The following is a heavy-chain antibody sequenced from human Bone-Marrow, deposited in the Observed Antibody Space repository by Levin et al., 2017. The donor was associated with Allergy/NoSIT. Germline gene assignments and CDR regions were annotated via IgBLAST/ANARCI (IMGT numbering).Heavy chain of an antibody. V-gene: IGHV3-23*01. Sequence: GESLKISCAASGFTFSSYAMSWVRQAPGKGLEWVSAISGSGGSTYYADSVKGRFTISRDNSKNTLYLQMNSLRAEDTAVYYCAKTGLRSSNWFDPWGQGTLVTVSS. J-gene: IGHJ5*02. CDR1: GFTFSSYA. D-gene: IGHD3-3*01. CDR2: ISGSGGST. CDR3: AKTGLRSSNWFDP.